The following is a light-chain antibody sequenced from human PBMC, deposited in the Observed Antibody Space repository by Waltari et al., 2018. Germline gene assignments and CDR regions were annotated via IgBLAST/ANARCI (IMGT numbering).Light chain of an antibody. J-gene: IGLJ2*01. CDR3: GTWDTSLSALI. Sequence: QSVLTQPPSVSAAPGQKVTISCSGSSSNIGNDYVSWYQQLPGTAPKLFLYENNKRPSGIPDRFSGAKSGTSATLGITGLQTGDEADYYCGTWDTSLSALIFGGGTKLTVL. CDR2: ENN. V-gene: IGLV1-51*02. CDR1: SSNIGNDY.